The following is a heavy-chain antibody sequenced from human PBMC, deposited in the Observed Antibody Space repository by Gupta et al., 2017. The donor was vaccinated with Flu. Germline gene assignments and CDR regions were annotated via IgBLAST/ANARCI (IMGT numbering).Heavy chain of an antibody. CDR1: GFTFQIYS. D-gene: IGHD2-21*02. V-gene: IGHV3-48*02. CDR2: ISATGDTV. Sequence: EVQLVESGGGLVQPGGSVKLSCVASGFTFQIYSMNWVRQAPGKGLEWVSYISATGDTVHYADSVKGRFTIARDNAKKSLYLQLHSLRDEDTAVYFCAREHCGGDCYDAFDFWGRGTTVTVPS. CDR3: AREHCGGDCYDAFDF. J-gene: IGHJ3*01.